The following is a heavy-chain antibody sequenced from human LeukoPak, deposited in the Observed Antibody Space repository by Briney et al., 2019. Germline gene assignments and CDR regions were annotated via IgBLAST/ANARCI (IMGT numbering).Heavy chain of an antibody. Sequence: GGSLRLSCAASGFTFSTYGMHWVRQAPGKGLEWVAFIRYDGTNKYYADSVKGRFTISRDNSKNTLYLQMNSLRAEDTAVYYCARVRIQLWLRGGTDYYFDYWGQGTLVTVSS. CDR1: GFTFSTYG. J-gene: IGHJ4*02. D-gene: IGHD5-18*01. CDR2: IRYDGTNK. CDR3: ARVRIQLWLRGGTDYYFDY. V-gene: IGHV3-30*02.